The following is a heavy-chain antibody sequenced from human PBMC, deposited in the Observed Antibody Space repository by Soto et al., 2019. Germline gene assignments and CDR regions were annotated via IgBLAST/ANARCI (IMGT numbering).Heavy chain of an antibody. CDR3: ARDRRYYDILTGYYSHYYYMAV. CDR1: GFTVSSNY. D-gene: IGHD3-9*01. J-gene: IGHJ6*03. V-gene: IGHV3-66*01. CDR2: IYSGGST. Sequence: GGSLRLSCAASGFTVSSNYMSWVRQAPGKGQEWVSVIYSGGSTYYADSVKGRFTISRDNSKNTLYLQMNSLRAEDKAVYYCARDRRYYDILTGYYSHYYYMAVWGKGNTVTVSS.